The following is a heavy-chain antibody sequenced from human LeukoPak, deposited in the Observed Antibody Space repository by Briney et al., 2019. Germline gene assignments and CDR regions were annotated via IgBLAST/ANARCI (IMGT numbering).Heavy chain of an antibody. CDR1: GFSFSSYW. V-gene: IGHV3-74*01. D-gene: IGHD3-10*01. Sequence: GGSLRLSCAASGFSFSSYWMHWVRQAPGKGLVWVSRINSDASSTSYADSVKGRFTISRDNAKNTLYLQMNSLRAEDTAVYYCARFPGFGSGSNWGQGTLVTVSS. J-gene: IGHJ4*02. CDR3: ARFPGFGSGSN. CDR2: INSDASST.